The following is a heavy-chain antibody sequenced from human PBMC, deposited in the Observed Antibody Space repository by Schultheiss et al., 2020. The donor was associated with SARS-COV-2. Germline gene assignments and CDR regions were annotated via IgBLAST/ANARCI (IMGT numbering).Heavy chain of an antibody. V-gene: IGHV3-21*01. CDR2: ISGSGAST. D-gene: IGHD1-26*01. Sequence: GGSLRLSCAASGFTFSSYGMHWVRQAPGKGLEWVSAISGSGASTYYADSVKGRFTISRDNAKNSLYLQMNSLRAEDTAVYYCARDIVGACDYWGQGTLVTV. CDR1: GFTFSSYG. CDR3: ARDIVGACDY. J-gene: IGHJ4*02.